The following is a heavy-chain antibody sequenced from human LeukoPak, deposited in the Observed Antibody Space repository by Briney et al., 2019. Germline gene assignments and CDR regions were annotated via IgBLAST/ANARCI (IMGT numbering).Heavy chain of an antibody. V-gene: IGHV3-21*05. CDR3: ARGSSGYKIGY. D-gene: IGHD5-12*01. Sequence: GGSLRLSCAASEFTISSYSMNWVRQAPGKGLEWVSYITNSGNSKSYADSVKGRFTISRDNAKNSLYLQMNSLRAEDTAVYYCARGSSGYKIGYWGQGTLVTVSS. CDR1: EFTISSYS. J-gene: IGHJ4*02. CDR2: ITNSGNSK.